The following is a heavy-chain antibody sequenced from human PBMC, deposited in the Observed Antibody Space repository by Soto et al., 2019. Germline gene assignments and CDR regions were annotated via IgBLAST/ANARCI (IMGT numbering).Heavy chain of an antibody. Sequence: PXGSLRLSCAAAGFTVSSNYMSWVRQAPGKGLDWVSVIYSGGSTYYADSVKGRFTISRDNSKNTLYLQMNSLRAEDTAVYYCARGGRYCSSTSCYVIDHWGQGTLVTVSS. CDR3: ARGGRYCSSTSCYVIDH. D-gene: IGHD2-2*01. CDR2: IYSGGST. V-gene: IGHV3-53*01. CDR1: GFTVSSNY. J-gene: IGHJ5*02.